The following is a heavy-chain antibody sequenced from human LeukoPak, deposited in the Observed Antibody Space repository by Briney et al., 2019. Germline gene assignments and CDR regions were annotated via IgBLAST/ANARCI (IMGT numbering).Heavy chain of an antibody. Sequence: GGSLRLSCAASGFTFSSYAMSWVRQAPGKGLEWVSAISGSGGSTYYADSVKGRFTISRDNSKNTLYLQMNSLRAEDTAVYYCATSPLTVLRYFDWFQGFDYWGQGALVTVSS. CDR1: GFTFSSYA. CDR2: ISGSGGST. D-gene: IGHD3-9*01. V-gene: IGHV3-23*01. CDR3: ATSPLTVLRYFDWFQGFDY. J-gene: IGHJ4*02.